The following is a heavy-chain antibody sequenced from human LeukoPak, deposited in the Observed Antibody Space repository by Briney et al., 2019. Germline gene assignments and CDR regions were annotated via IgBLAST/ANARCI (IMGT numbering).Heavy chain of an antibody. V-gene: IGHV1-69*04. CDR1: GGTFSSYA. CDR2: IIPILGIA. D-gene: IGHD3-22*01. Sequence: SVKVSCKASGGTFSSYAISWVRQAPGQGLEWMGRIIPILGIANYAQKFQGRVTITADKSTSTAYMGLSSLRSEDTAVYYCAREPYDSSGYQGDAFDIWGQGTMVTVSS. J-gene: IGHJ3*02. CDR3: AREPYDSSGYQGDAFDI.